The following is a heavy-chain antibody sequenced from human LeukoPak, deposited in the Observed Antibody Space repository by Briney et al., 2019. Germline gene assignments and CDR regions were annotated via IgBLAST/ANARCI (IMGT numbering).Heavy chain of an antibody. J-gene: IGHJ4*02. V-gene: IGHV4-38-2*02. CDR1: GYSISSGYY. CDR3: SSANTLNGLDY. D-gene: IGHD4/OR15-4a*01. CDR2: IYHSGST. Sequence: SETLSLTCTVSGYSISSGYYWGWIRQPPGKGLEWIGSIYHSGSTYYNPSLKSRVTISVDTSKNQFSLKLSSVTAADTAVYYCSSANTLNGLDYWGQGTLVSVSS.